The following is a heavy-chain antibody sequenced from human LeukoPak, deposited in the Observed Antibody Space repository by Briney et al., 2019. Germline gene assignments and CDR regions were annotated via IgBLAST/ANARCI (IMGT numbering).Heavy chain of an antibody. V-gene: IGHV3-53*05. D-gene: IGHD3-22*01. J-gene: IGHJ4*02. CDR1: GFTVSSNY. CDR3: AKVSGPHYYDRDPIDY. CDR2: IYSGGST. Sequence: PGGSLRLSCAASGFTVSSNYMSWVRQAPGKGLEWVSVIYSGGSTYYADSVKGRFTISRDNSKNTLYLQMNSLRAEDTAVYYCAKVSGPHYYDRDPIDYWGQGTLVTVSS.